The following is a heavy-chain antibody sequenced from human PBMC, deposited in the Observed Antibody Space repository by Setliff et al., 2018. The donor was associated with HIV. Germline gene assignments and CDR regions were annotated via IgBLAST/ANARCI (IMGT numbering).Heavy chain of an antibody. CDR2: IYYSGST. D-gene: IGHD2-15*01. CDR1: GGSISSNY. J-gene: IGHJ3*02. V-gene: IGHV4-59*01. Sequence: PSETLSLTCTVSGGSISSNYWSWMRQPPGKGLEWIGHIYYSGSTNYNPSLKSRVTISVDTSRNQFSLNLSSVTAADTAVYYCARLPLLHKTAFDIWGQGTMVTVSS. CDR3: ARLPLLHKTAFDI.